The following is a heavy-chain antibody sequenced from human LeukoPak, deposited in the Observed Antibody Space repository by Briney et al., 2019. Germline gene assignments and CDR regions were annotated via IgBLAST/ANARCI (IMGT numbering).Heavy chain of an antibody. J-gene: IGHJ4*02. CDR1: GGSISSYY. Sequence: LSLTCTVSGGSISSYYWSWIRQAPRKGLEWISYISSSGSTIYYADSVKGRFTISRDNAKNTLYLQMNSLRVEDTAVYYCARDRFCTTDRCSDYWGQGTLVTVSS. CDR2: ISSSGSTI. CDR3: ARDRFCTTDRCSDY. V-gene: IGHV3-11*04. D-gene: IGHD2-8*01.